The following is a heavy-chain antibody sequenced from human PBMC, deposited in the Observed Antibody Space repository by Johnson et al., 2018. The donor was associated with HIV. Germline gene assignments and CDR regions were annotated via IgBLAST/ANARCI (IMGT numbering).Heavy chain of an antibody. CDR1: GFTFTYYG. CDR2: ISFDGNNK. Sequence: QMQLVESGGGVVQPGRSMRVSCGASGFTFTYYGLHWVRQAPGKGLEWVTVISFDGNNKDYADSVKGRFTISRDNAKSSLYLQMNILRAEDTAVYYCARAPEVRGVDAFDIWGQGTVVTVAS. V-gene: IGHV3-30*04. J-gene: IGHJ3*02. D-gene: IGHD3-10*01. CDR3: ARAPEVRGVDAFDI.